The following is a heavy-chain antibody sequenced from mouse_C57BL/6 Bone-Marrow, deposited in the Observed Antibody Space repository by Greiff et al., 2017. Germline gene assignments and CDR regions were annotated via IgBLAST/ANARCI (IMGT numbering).Heavy chain of an antibody. J-gene: IGHJ2*01. D-gene: IGHD2-4*01. CDR2: IWSGGST. V-gene: IGHV2-2*01. CDR3: AREGLRRYFDY. CDR1: GFSLTSYG. Sequence: VQLQQSGPGLVQPSQSLYITCTVSGFSLTSYGVHWVRQSPGKGLEWLGVIWSGGSTDYNAAFISRLSISKDNSKSHVFFKMNSLQADDTAIYYCAREGLRRYFDYWGQGTTLTVSS.